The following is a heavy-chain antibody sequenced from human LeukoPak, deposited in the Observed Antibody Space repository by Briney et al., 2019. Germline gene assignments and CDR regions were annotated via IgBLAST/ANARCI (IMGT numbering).Heavy chain of an antibody. CDR1: GGSFSGYY. D-gene: IGHD2-2*01. Sequence: PSETLSLTCAVYGGSFSGYYWSWIRQPPGKGLEWIGEINHSGSTYYNPSLKSRVTISVDTSKNQFSLKLSSVTAADTAVYYCACSSTNYYYYGMDVWGQGTTVTVSS. CDR3: ACSSTNYYYYGMDV. CDR2: INHSGST. J-gene: IGHJ6*02. V-gene: IGHV4-34*01.